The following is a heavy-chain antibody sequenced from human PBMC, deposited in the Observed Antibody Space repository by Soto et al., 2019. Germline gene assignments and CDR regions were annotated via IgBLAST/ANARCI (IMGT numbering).Heavy chain of an antibody. CDR2: ISGSGGST. V-gene: IGHV3-23*01. D-gene: IGHD2-15*01. Sequence: GSLRLSCAASGFTFSSYAMSWVRQAPGKGLEWVSAISGSGGSTYYADSVKGRFTISRDNSKNTLYLQMNSLRSDDTAVYYCARVGYCSGGSCYRENYYYYGMDVWGQGTTVTVSS. J-gene: IGHJ6*02. CDR1: GFTFSSYA. CDR3: ARVGYCSGGSCYRENYYYYGMDV.